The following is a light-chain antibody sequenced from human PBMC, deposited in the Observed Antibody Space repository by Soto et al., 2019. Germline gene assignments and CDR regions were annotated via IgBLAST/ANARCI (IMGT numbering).Light chain of an antibody. J-gene: IGKJ1*01. CDR3: QQYNSYSEA. CDR2: DAS. V-gene: IGKV1-5*01. Sequence: DIQMTQSPSTLSASVGDRVTMTCRASQSISTWLAWYQQKPGKAPKLLIYDASSLESGVPSRFSGSVSGTEFTLTISSLQPDDFATYYCQQYNSYSEAFGQGTKVDIK. CDR1: QSISTW.